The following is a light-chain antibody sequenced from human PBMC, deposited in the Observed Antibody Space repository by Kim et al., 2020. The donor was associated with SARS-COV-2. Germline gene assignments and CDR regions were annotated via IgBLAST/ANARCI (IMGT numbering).Light chain of an antibody. Sequence: ASVGDRVTLTCQASQDINIYLHWYQQKPGKAPNLLIYDASNLETGVPSRFSGSGSGTDFTFTISSLQPEDIATYYCHHYGDLPLTFGPGTKVDIK. J-gene: IGKJ3*01. CDR2: DAS. V-gene: IGKV1-33*01. CDR3: HHYGDLPLT. CDR1: QDINIY.